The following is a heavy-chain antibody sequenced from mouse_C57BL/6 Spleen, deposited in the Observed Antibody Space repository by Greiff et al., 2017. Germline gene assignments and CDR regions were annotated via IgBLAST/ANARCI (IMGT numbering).Heavy chain of an antibody. CDR3: ARESYYGSSHPYYFDY. J-gene: IGHJ2*01. CDR1: GFTFSSYA. CDR2: ISDGGSST. Sequence: VKLVESGGGLVKPGGSLKLSCAASGFTFSSYAMSWVRQTPEKRLEWVATISDGGSSTYYPDNVKGRFTISRDNAKNNLYLQMSHLKSEDTAMYYCARESYYGSSHPYYFDYWGQGTTLTVSS. V-gene: IGHV5-4*01. D-gene: IGHD1-1*01.